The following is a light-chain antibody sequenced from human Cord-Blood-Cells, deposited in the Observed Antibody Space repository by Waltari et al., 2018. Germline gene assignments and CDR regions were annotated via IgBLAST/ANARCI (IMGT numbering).Light chain of an antibody. Sequence: TGTSSDVGSYNYVSWYQQHPGKAPKLMIYDVSNRPSGVSNRFSGSKSGNTASLTISGLQAEDEADYYCSSYTSSSTWVFGGGTKLTVL. J-gene: IGLJ3*02. V-gene: IGLV2-14*04. CDR3: SSYTSSSTWV. CDR1: SSDVGSYNY. CDR2: DVS.